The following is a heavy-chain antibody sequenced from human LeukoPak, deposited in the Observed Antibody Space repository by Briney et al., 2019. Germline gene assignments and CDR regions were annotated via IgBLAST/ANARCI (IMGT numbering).Heavy chain of an antibody. CDR2: IYYSGST. Sequence: SETLSLTCTVSGGSISSGGYYWSWIRQHPGKGLEWIGYIYYSGSTYYNPSLKSRVTISVDTSKNQFSLKLSSVTAADTAVYYCARGPNDYDSSGYEIDYWGQGALVTVSS. CDR1: GGSISSGGYY. D-gene: IGHD3-22*01. CDR3: ARGPNDYDSSGYEIDY. J-gene: IGHJ4*02. V-gene: IGHV4-31*03.